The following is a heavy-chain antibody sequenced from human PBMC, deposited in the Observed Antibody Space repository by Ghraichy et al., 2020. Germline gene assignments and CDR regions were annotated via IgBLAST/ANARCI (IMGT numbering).Heavy chain of an antibody. CDR2: INSDGTST. J-gene: IGHJ4*02. CDR3: AREGEAAAGFYTFDY. V-gene: IGHV3-74*01. Sequence: GGSLRLSCAASGFSVSTYWMHWVRQAPGKGLMWVSRINSDGTSTSYADFVKGRFTISRDNAKNSLYLQMHSLRVEDTGVYFCAREGEAAAGFYTFDYWGQGTLVTVSS. CDR1: GFSVSTYW. D-gene: IGHD6-25*01.